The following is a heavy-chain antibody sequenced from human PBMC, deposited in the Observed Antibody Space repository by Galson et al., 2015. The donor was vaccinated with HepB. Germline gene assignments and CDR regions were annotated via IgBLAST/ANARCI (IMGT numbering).Heavy chain of an antibody. CDR2: LYYNGGT. J-gene: IGHJ5*02. D-gene: IGHD1-7*01. Sequence: ETLSLTCTVSGGSISSYYWSWIRQPPVQGLEWLGNLYYNGGTNYNPSLKSRVTISLDMSKNQFSLKLSSVIAADPATYYCARARLELPFNPFFDPWGQGTLVTVSS. CDR3: ARARLELPFNPFFDP. CDR1: GGSISSYY. V-gene: IGHV4-59*08.